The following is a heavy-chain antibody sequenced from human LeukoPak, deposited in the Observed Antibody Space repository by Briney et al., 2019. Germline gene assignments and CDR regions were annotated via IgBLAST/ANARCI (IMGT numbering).Heavy chain of an antibody. CDR3: ARRDTYYYDSSGYMGAFDI. Sequence: PSETLSLTCTVSGGSISSSNWWNWVRQPPGKGLEWIGYIYYSGSTNYNPSLKSRVTISVDTSKNQFSLKLSSVTAADTAVYYCARRDTYYYDSSGYMGAFDIWGQGTMVTVSS. CDR2: IYYSGST. D-gene: IGHD3-22*01. CDR1: GGSISSSNW. J-gene: IGHJ3*02. V-gene: IGHV4-4*02.